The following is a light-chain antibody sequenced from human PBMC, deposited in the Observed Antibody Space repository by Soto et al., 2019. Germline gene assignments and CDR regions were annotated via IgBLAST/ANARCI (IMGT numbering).Light chain of an antibody. V-gene: IGLV2-8*01. CDR1: SSDVGGYNY. CDR2: EVN. J-gene: IGLJ1*01. CDR3: SSYAGSSNV. Sequence: QSVLTQPPSASGSPGQSVAISCTGTSSDVGGYNYVSWYQQHPGKAPKLMIYEVNKRPSGVPDRFSGSKSGNTASLTVSGLQDEDEADYYCSSYAGSSNVFGTGTKVP.